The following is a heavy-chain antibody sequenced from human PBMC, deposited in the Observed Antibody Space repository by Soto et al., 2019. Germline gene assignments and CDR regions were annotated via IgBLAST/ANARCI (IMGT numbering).Heavy chain of an antibody. CDR1: GFTFSGHA. CDR2: IWYDGSNK. J-gene: IGHJ6*02. CDR3: ARDGQSLAPYALDV. D-gene: IGHD6-19*01. V-gene: IGHV3-33*01. Sequence: QVQVVESGGGVVQPGRSLRLSCTASGFTFSGHAMHWVRQPPGKGLEWVAQIWYDGSNKYYADSVKGRFTISRDNSKNTLYVLMDSLRVEDTAVYYCARDGQSLAPYALDVWGQGTSVTVSS.